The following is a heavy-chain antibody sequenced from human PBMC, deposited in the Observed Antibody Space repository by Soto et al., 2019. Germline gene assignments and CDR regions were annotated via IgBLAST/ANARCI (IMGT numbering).Heavy chain of an antibody. CDR3: ARLGSGSPPSYYYYGMDV. V-gene: IGHV4-39*01. CDR2: IYYSGST. CDR1: GGSISSSSYY. J-gene: IGHJ6*02. D-gene: IGHD3-10*01. Sequence: SETLSLTCTVSGGSISSSSYYWGWIRQPPGKGLEWIGSIYYSGSTYYNPSLKSRVTISVDTSKNQFSLKLSSVTAADTAVYYCARLGSGSPPSYYYYGMDVWGQGTKVTVSS.